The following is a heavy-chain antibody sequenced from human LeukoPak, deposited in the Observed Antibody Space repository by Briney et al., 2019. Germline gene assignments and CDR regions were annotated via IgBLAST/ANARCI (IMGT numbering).Heavy chain of an antibody. D-gene: IGHD1-26*01. V-gene: IGHV1-69*13. CDR2: IIPIFGTA. CDR1: GGTFSSYA. CDR3: AKYLVGATTDAFDI. J-gene: IGHJ3*02. Sequence: ASVKVSCKASGGTFSSYAISWVRQAPGQGLEWMGGIIPIFGTANYAQKFQGRVTITAGESTSTAYMELSSLRSEDTAVYYCAKYLVGATTDAFDIWGQGTMVTVSS.